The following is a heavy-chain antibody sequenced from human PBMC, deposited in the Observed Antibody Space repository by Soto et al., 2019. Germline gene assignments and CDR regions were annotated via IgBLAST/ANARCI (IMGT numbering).Heavy chain of an antibody. CDR2: IYYSGST. J-gene: IGHJ4*02. D-gene: IGHD3-16*01. Sequence: PSETLSLTCTVSGGSISSSSYYWGWIRQPPGKGLEWIGSIYYSGSTYYNPSLKSRVTISVDTSKNQFSLKLSSVTAADTAVYYWARAPRGNYAYPSYLEYWGKENLVTISS. CDR3: ARAPRGNYAYPSYLEY. V-gene: IGHV4-39*07. CDR1: GGSISSSSYY.